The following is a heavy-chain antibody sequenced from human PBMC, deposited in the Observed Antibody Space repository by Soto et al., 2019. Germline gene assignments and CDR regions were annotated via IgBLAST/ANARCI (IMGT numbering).Heavy chain of an antibody. D-gene: IGHD3-22*01. CDR1: GFTFSTYA. V-gene: IGHV3-23*01. CDR2: ISGSGIST. Sequence: PGGSLRLSCAVSGFTFSTYAMSWVRQAPGKGLEWVSAISGSGISTYYADSVKGRFTISRDNSKNTLYLQMNSMRAEDTAVYYCAKDITIYSSGYKSLDHFDYWGQGT. J-gene: IGHJ4*02. CDR3: AKDITIYSSGYKSLDHFDY.